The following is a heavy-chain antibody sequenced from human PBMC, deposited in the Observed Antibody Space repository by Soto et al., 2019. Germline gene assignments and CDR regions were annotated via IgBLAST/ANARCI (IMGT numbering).Heavy chain of an antibody. J-gene: IGHJ4*02. CDR3: AKEATNDQWELLHFDS. V-gene: IGHV3-72*01. CDR2: IRNKANGYTT. Sequence: HPGGSLRLSCAASGFSFSDHYMDWVRQAPGKGLEWLGRIRNKANGYTTEYAASVRGRISISRDDSKNSLFPQVTNLKIEDTAVYFCAKEATNDQWELLHFDSWGQGNLVTVSS. D-gene: IGHD1-26*01. CDR1: GFSFSDHY.